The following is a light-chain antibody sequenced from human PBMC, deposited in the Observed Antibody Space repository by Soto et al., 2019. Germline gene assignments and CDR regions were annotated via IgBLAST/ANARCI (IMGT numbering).Light chain of an antibody. Sequence: EVVMTQSQATLSASPGARSTFSCWASETVATNLAWYQQQPGQAPRLLISGASTRAAGTSDMFRGSGSWTEFTITISSMRYEDSVVYYCQQYYEWSPMTFGQGTKVEI. J-gene: IGKJ1*01. V-gene: IGKV3-15*01. CDR1: ETVATN. CDR2: GAS. CDR3: QQYYEWSPMT.